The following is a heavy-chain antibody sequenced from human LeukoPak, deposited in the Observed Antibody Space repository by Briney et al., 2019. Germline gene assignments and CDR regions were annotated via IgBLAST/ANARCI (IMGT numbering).Heavy chain of an antibody. J-gene: IGHJ4*02. CDR3: ARRRYNYDY. D-gene: IGHD5-18*01. V-gene: IGHV4-59*01. CDR1: GGSISSYY. Sequence: SETLSLTCTVSGGSISSYYWSWIRQPPGKGLEWIGYIYYSGNTIYNPSLKSRVAISIDTSKNQFSLKMSSVTAADTAVYYCARRRYNYDYWGQGILVTVSS. CDR2: IYYSGNT.